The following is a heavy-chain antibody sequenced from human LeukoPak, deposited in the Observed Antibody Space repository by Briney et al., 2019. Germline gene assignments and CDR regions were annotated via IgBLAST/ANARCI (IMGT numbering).Heavy chain of an antibody. V-gene: IGHV5-51*01. CDR3: ARSKVDTAMVVAFDI. CDR1: GYSFTSYW. Sequence: GASLKISCKGSGYSFTSYWIGWVRQMPGKGLEWMGIIYPGDSDTRYSPSFQGQVTISADKSISTAYLQWSSLKASDTAMYYCARSKVDTAMVVAFDIWGQGTMVTVSS. CDR2: IYPGDSDT. J-gene: IGHJ3*02. D-gene: IGHD5-18*01.